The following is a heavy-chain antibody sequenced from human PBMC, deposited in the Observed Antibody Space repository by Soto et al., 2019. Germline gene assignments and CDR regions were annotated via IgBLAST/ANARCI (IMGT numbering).Heavy chain of an antibody. D-gene: IGHD3-3*01. CDR2: ISGSGGST. V-gene: IGHV3-23*01. CDR3: AKGAEWLLSSLFDY. Sequence: EVQLLESGGGLVQPGGSLRLSCAASGFTFSSYAMSWVRQATGKRLEWDSAISGSGGSTYYADSVKGRFTISRDNSKNTLYLQMNSLRAEETGVYYSAKGAEWLLSSLFDYSGQGTLVTVSS. J-gene: IGHJ4*02. CDR1: GFTFSSYA.